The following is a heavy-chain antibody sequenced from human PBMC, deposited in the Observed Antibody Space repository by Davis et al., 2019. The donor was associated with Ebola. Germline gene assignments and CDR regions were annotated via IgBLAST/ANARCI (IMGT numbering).Heavy chain of an antibody. CDR2: ISWNSGII. V-gene: IGHV3-9*01. J-gene: IGHJ4*02. CDR1: GFTFDDYA. Sequence: SLKISCAASGFTFDDYAMHWVRQAPGKGLEWVSGISWNSGIIGYADSVKGRFTISRDNAKNSLYLQMNSLRAEDTALYYCAKAFFITKTYYVDYWGQGTLVTVSS. D-gene: IGHD1-14*01. CDR3: AKAFFITKTYYVDY.